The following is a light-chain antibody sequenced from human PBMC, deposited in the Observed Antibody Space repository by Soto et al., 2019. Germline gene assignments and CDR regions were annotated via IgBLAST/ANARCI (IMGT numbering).Light chain of an antibody. Sequence: EIVMTQSPATLSVSPGERATLSCRASQSASNNLAWYQQKPGQAPRLLIYVASTRATGIPARFSGSGSGTEFTLTISSLQSEDFAVYYCQQYNNWPLTFGQGTKVEI. V-gene: IGKV3-15*01. CDR1: QSASNN. J-gene: IGKJ1*01. CDR3: QQYNNWPLT. CDR2: VAS.